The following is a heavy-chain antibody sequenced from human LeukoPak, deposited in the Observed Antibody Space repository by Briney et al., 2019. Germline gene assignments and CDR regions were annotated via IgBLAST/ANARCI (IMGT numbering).Heavy chain of an antibody. CDR2: ISAYNGNT. CDR3: SRGGHGTSVAVAGTGDY. CDR1: GYTFTSYG. J-gene: IGHJ4*02. D-gene: IGHD6-19*01. V-gene: IGHV1-18*01. Sequence: ASVKVSCKASGYTFTSYGISWVRQAPGQGLEWMGWISAYNGNTNYAQKLQGRVTMTTDTSTSTAYMELRSLRSDDTAVYYCSRGGHGTSVAVAGTGDYWGQGTLVTVSS.